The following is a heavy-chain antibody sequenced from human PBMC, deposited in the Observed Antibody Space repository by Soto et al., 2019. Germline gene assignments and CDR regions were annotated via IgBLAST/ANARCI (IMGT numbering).Heavy chain of an antibody. V-gene: IGHV4-39*01. CDR3: ARREYRLLEGGYYYYYGMDV. J-gene: IGHJ6*02. Sequence: SETLSLTCTVSGGSISSSSYYWGWIRQPPGKGLEWIGSFFYSGSTYYNPSLKSRVTISVDTSKYQFSLKLSSVTAADTAVYYCARREYRLLEGGYYYYYGMDVWGQGTTVTVSS. D-gene: IGHD2-2*01. CDR1: GGSISSSSYY. CDR2: FFYSGST.